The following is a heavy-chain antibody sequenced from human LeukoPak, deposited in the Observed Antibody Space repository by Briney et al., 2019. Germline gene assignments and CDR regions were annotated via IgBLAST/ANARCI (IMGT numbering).Heavy chain of an antibody. D-gene: IGHD1-26*01. CDR1: GFTFRSYG. V-gene: IGHV3-23*01. CDR3: AREDSEGSPNWFDP. J-gene: IGHJ5*02. Sequence: PGGSLRLSCAASGFTFRSYGMSWVRQAPGKGLEWVSAISGSGDDTNYADSVKGRFIISRDNSKNTLYLQMNSLRAEDTAVYSCAREDSEGSPNWFDPWGQGTLVTVSS. CDR2: ISGSGDDT.